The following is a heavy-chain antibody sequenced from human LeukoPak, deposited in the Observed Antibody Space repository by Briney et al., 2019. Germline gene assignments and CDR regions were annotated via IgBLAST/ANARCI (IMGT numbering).Heavy chain of an antibody. CDR2: ISSSSDSI. CDR1: GFIFSSYG. D-gene: IGHD2-2*01. J-gene: IGHJ3*02. Sequence: PGGSLRLSCAASGFIFSSYGMNWVRQAPGKRLEWVSYISSSSDSIYYADSVKGRFTISRDNAENSLYLQMNSLRAEDTAVYYCARDRCSSTSCYQDDAFDIWGQGTMVTVSS. CDR3: ARDRCSSTSCYQDDAFDI. V-gene: IGHV3-48*01.